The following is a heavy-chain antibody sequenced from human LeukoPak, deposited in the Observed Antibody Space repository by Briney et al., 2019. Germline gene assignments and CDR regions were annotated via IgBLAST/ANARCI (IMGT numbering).Heavy chain of an antibody. V-gene: IGHV1-69*06. J-gene: IGHJ4*02. CDR2: IIPIFGTA. CDR1: GGTFSSYA. CDR3: ARDLKRSYSSGRYSWGTGSSNDY. Sequence: ASVKVSCKASGGTFSSYAISWVRQAPGQGLEWMGGIIPIFGTANYAQKFQGRVTITADKSTSTAYMELRSLRSDDTAVYYCARDLKRSYSSGRYSWGTGSSNDYWGQGTLVTVSS. D-gene: IGHD6-19*01.